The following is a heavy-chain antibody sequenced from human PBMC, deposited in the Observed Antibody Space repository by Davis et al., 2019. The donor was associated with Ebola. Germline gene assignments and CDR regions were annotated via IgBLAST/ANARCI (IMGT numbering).Heavy chain of an antibody. V-gene: IGHV1-8*01. Sequence: ASVKVSCKASGYTFSSYGISWVRQAPGQGLEWMGWMNPKSGNTGYAQKFQARISMTRDTSISTAYMELNSLRSEDTAVYYCARGTRTLDIWGQGTMVTVSS. CDR2: MNPKSGNT. CDR1: GYTFSSYG. CDR3: ARGTRTLDI. J-gene: IGHJ3*02. D-gene: IGHD3/OR15-3a*01.